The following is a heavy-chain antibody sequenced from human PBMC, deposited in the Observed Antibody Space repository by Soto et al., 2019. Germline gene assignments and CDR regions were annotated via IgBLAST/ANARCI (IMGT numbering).Heavy chain of an antibody. CDR3: ARFPNRFAARGNWFDP. J-gene: IGHJ5*02. D-gene: IGHD6-6*01. Sequence: PSETLSLTCAVYGGSFSGYYWSWIRQPPGKGLEWIGEINHSGSTNYNPSLKSRVTISVDTSKNQFSLKLSSVTAADTAVYYCARFPNRFAARGNWFDPWGQGTLVTVSS. CDR2: INHSGST. V-gene: IGHV4-34*01. CDR1: GGSFSGYY.